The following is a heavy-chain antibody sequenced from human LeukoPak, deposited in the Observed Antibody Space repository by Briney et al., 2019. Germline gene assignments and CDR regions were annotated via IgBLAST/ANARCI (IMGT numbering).Heavy chain of an antibody. V-gene: IGHV3-7*01. J-gene: IGHJ3*02. CDR2: INPDGSEK. CDR1: GFAFSSYW. Sequence: GGSLRLSCAASGFAFSSYWMTWVRQAPGKVLEWVANINPDGSEKYYVDSVKGRFTISRDNAKNSLSLQMNSLRAEDTAVYYCARNQLGFDIWGKGTMVTVS. D-gene: IGHD1-1*01. CDR3: ARNQLGFDI.